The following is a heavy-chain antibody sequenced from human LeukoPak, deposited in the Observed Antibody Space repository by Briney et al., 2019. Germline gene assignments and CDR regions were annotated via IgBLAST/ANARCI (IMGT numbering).Heavy chain of an antibody. V-gene: IGHV4-59*01. CDR3: ARNDFWSGYSSYFDY. D-gene: IGHD3-3*01. CDR1: GGSISSYY. J-gene: IGHJ4*02. CDR2: IYYSGST. Sequence: SETLSLTCTVSGGSISSYYRSWIRQPPGKGLEWIGYIYYSGSTNYNPSLKSRVTISVDTSKNQFSLKLSSVTAADTAVYYCARNDFWSGYSSYFDYWGQGTLVTVSS.